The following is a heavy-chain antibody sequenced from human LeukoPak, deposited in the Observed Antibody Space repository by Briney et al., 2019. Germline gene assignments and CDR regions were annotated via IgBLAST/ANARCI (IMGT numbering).Heavy chain of an antibody. V-gene: IGHV3-30*04. CDR3: ARVPKYSSSWYGSFDI. CDR2: ISYDGSNK. CDR1: GFTFSSYA. J-gene: IGHJ3*02. Sequence: GGSLRLSCAASGFTFSSYAMHWVRQAPGKGLEWVAVISYDGSNKYYADSVKGRFTISRDNSKDTLYLQMNSLRAEDTAVYYCARVPKYSSSWYGSFDIWGQGTMVTVSS. D-gene: IGHD6-13*01.